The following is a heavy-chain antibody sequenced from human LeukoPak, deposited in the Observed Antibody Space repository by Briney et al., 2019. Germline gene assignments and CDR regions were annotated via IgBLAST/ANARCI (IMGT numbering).Heavy chain of an antibody. CDR1: GFTFSSYA. CDR2: ISYDGSNK. J-gene: IGHJ6*03. D-gene: IGHD3-3*01. Sequence: GGSLRLSCAASGFTFSSYAMHWVRQAPGKGLEWVAVISYDGSNKFYADSVKGRFTISRDNSMNTLSLQMNSLRADDTAVYYCARDAKSFTIFGEVPNETTFYYYYYMDVWGKGTSVTVSS. CDR3: ARDAKSFTIFGEVPNETTFYYYYYMDV. V-gene: IGHV3-30*04.